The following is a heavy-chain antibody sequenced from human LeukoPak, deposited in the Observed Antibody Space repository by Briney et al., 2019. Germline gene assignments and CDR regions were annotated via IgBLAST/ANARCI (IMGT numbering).Heavy chain of an antibody. Sequence: PGGSLRLSCAASGFTFSSYWMSWVRQAPGKGLEWVSSISSSSSYIYYADSVKGRFTISRDNAKNSLYLQMNSLRAEDTAVYYCSSTEDPYYYYYYMDVWGKGTTVTVSS. CDR3: SSTEDPYYYYYYMDV. CDR2: ISSSSSYI. V-gene: IGHV3-21*01. J-gene: IGHJ6*03. D-gene: IGHD2-2*01. CDR1: GFTFSSYW.